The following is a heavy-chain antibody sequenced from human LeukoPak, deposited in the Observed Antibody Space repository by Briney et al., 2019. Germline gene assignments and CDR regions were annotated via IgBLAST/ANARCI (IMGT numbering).Heavy chain of an antibody. D-gene: IGHD4-11*01. Sequence: ASVTVSCKASGYTFTSYGISWVRQAPGQGLEWMGWISAYNGNTNYAQKLQGRVTMTTDTSTSTAYMELRSLRSDDTAVYYCARSAGGYRNVDFDYWGQGTLVTVSS. J-gene: IGHJ4*02. CDR1: GYTFTSYG. V-gene: IGHV1-18*01. CDR2: ISAYNGNT. CDR3: ARSAGGYRNVDFDY.